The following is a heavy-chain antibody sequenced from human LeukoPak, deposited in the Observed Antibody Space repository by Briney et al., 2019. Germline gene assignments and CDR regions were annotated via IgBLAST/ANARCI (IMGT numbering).Heavy chain of an antibody. CDR2: ISAYNGNT. J-gene: IGHJ4*02. CDR1: GYTFTSYG. V-gene: IGHV1-18*01. CDR3: ARDRSSGWTGVFDY. D-gene: IGHD6-19*01. Sequence: APVKVSCRASGYTFTSYGISWVRQAPGQGLEWMGWISAYNGNTNYAQKFQGRVTMTTDTSTSTAYMELRSLGSDDTAVYYCARDRSSGWTGVFDYWGQGTLVTVSS.